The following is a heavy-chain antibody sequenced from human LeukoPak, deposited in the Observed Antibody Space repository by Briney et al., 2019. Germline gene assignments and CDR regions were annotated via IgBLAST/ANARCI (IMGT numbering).Heavy chain of an antibody. V-gene: IGHV4-38-2*02. J-gene: IGHJ4*02. CDR2: IYHSGST. D-gene: IGHD3-10*01. CDR3: ARDHQVRGVSLFDY. Sequence: SETLSLTCTVSGYSISSGYYWGWIRQPPGKGLEWIGSIYHSGSTYYNPSLKSRVTISVDTSKNQFSLKLSSVTAADTAVYYCARDHQVRGVSLFDYWGQGTLVTVSS. CDR1: GYSISSGYY.